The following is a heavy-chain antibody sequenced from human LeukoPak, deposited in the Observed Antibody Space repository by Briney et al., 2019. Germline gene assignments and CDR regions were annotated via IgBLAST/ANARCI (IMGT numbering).Heavy chain of an antibody. J-gene: IGHJ6*02. CDR3: ARLDPGDV. D-gene: IGHD3-9*01. CDR1: GASISSSRYY. CDR2: FYYSGST. V-gene: IGHV4-39*01. Sequence: PSETLSLTCTVSGASISSSRYYWGWLRQPPGKGLEWIGSFYYSGSTYYNPSLKSRVTISVDTSKNQFSLKLSSVTAADTAVYYCARLDPGDVWGQGTTVTVSS.